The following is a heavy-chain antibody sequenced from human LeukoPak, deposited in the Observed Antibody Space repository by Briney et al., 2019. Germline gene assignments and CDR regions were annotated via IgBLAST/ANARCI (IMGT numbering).Heavy chain of an antibody. J-gene: IGHJ4*02. CDR2: VYFTGRT. Sequence: SETLSLTCSVSGASIGRHYWSWIRKTPGKGLEWIGYVYFTGRTHYNPSLKSRATISVDMLNKEFSLTLTSVTAADTAVYYCAREESADPRRVLWGQGTPVTVSS. CDR3: AREESADPRRVL. CDR1: GASIGRHY. V-gene: IGHV4-59*11.